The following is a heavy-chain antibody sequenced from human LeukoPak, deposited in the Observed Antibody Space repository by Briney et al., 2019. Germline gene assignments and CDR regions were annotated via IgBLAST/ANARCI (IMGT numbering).Heavy chain of an antibody. J-gene: IGHJ4*02. Sequence: SETLSLTCTVSGGSISTYYWSWIRQPPGKGLEWIGYIYYTGSTSYNPSLKSRVTISVDTSKNQFSLRPSSVTAADTAVYYCARVSGYDWESFHDYWGQGILVTVSS. CDR3: ARVSGYDWESFHDY. V-gene: IGHV4-59*01. CDR1: GGSISTYY. D-gene: IGHD5-12*01. CDR2: IYYTGST.